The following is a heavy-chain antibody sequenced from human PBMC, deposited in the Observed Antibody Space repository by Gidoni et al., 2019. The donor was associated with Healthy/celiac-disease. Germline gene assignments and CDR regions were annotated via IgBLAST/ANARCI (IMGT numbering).Heavy chain of an antibody. CDR1: GFTFSSYS. Sequence: EVQLVESGGGLVQPGGSLRLSCAASGFTFSSYSMNWVRQAPGKGLEWVSYISSSSSTIYYADSVKGRFTISRDNAKNSLYLQMNSLRDEDTAVYYCARDQEYNWNDEGLDYYYGMDVWGQGTTVTVSS. CDR2: ISSSSSTI. V-gene: IGHV3-48*02. CDR3: ARDQEYNWNDEGLDYYYGMDV. J-gene: IGHJ6*02. D-gene: IGHD1-1*01.